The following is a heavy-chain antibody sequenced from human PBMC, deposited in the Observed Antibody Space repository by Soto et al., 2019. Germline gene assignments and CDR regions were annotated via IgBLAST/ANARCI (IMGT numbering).Heavy chain of an antibody. D-gene: IGHD2-8*01. CDR2: IRSYNNST. Sequence: QVQLVQSGAEVKKPGASVKVSCKASGYTFTSYGVNWVRQAPGQGLEWMGWIRSYNNSTNYAQKLQGRVTMTTDTATNTAYMELRSLRSDDTAVYYCARHGNGDDYWGQGTLVTVSS. CDR3: ARHGNGDDY. V-gene: IGHV1-18*01. J-gene: IGHJ4*02. CDR1: GYTFTSYG.